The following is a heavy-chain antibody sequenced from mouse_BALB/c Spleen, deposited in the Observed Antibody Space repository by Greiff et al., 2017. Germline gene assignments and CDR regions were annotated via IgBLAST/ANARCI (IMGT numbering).Heavy chain of an antibody. Sequence: VQLQQPGAELVKPGAPVKLSCKASGYTFTSYWMNWVKQRPGRGLEWIGRIDPSDSETHYNQKFKDKATLTVDKSSSTAYIQLSSLTSEDSAVYYCARNYGSSYYAMDYWGQGTSVTVSS. CDR3: ARNYGSSYYAMDY. V-gene: IGHV1-69*02. D-gene: IGHD1-1*01. J-gene: IGHJ4*01. CDR1: GYTFTSYW. CDR2: IDPSDSET.